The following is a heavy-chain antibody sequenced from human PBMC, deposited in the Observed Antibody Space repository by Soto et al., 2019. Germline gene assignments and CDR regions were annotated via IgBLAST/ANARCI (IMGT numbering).Heavy chain of an antibody. CDR3: ARDHSYYYDSSGSVGDY. J-gene: IGHJ4*02. Sequence: SVKVSCKASGGTFSSYAISWVRQAPGQGLEWMGGIIPIFGTANYAQKFQGRVTITADESTSTAYMELSSLRSEDTAVYYCARDHSYYYDSSGSVGDYWGQGTLVTVSS. CDR1: GGTFSSYA. CDR2: IIPIFGTA. V-gene: IGHV1-69*13. D-gene: IGHD3-22*01.